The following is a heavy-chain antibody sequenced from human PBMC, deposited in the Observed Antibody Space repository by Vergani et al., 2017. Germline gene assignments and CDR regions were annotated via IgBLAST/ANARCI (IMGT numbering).Heavy chain of an antibody. J-gene: IGHJ4*02. Sequence: VQLVESGGGVVQPGRSLRLSCAASGFTFSSYGMHWVRQAPGKGLEWVAVISYDGSNKYYADSVKGRFTISRDNSKNTLYLQMNSLRAEDTAVYYCAKDRGPIVATIFVWGQGTLVTVSS. D-gene: IGHD5-12*01. CDR1: GFTFSSYG. V-gene: IGHV3-30*18. CDR2: ISYDGSNK. CDR3: AKDRGPIVATIFV.